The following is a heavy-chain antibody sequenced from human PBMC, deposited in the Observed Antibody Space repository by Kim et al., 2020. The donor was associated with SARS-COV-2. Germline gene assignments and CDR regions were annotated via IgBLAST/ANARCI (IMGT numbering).Heavy chain of an antibody. D-gene: IGHD4-17*01. CDR2: INSDGSST. J-gene: IGHJ6*02. V-gene: IGHV3-74*01. CDR1: GFTFSSYW. CDR3: ASIWRGPYGGNSRYYYGMDV. Sequence: GGSLRLSCAASGFTFSSYWMHWVRQAPGKGLVWVSRINSDGSSTSYADSVKGRFTISRDNAKNTLYLQMNSLRAEDTAVYYCASIWRGPYGGNSRYYYGMDVWGQGTTVTVSS.